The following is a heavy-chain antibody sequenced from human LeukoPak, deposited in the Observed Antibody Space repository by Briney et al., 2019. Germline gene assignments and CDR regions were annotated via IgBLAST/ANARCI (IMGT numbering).Heavy chain of an antibody. CDR2: ISSGTSYK. J-gene: IGHJ3*02. Sequence: GGSLRLSCAASGFTFSHFYMNWVRRAPGKGLEWVSSISSGTSYKYYADSMKGRFTISRDNAKNSLYLQMDSLRAEDTAVYYCVRDRAVSPFPPDAFDMWGQGTMVTVAS. CDR3: VRDRAVSPFPPDAFDM. V-gene: IGHV3-21*01. CDR1: GFTFSHFY. D-gene: IGHD4-17*01.